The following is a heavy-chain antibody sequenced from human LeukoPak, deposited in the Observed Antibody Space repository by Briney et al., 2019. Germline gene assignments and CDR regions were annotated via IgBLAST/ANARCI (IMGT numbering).Heavy chain of an antibody. CDR1: GFPFSNYW. J-gene: IGHJ4*02. Sequence: GGSLRLSCAVSGFPFSNYWMNWVRRAPGKGREWVANIKQDGSEKNYVDSVKGRFAISRDNANNSLYLQMSNLRAEDTAVYSCARDFRMEQDWGQGTLVTVSS. CDR2: IKQDGSEK. V-gene: IGHV3-7*01. CDR3: ARDFRMEQD. D-gene: IGHD1/OR15-1a*01.